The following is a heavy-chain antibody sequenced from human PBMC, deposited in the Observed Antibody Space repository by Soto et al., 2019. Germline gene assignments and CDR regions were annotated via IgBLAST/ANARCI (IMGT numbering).Heavy chain of an antibody. D-gene: IGHD5-18*01. CDR1: VYTFSSYA. Sequence: ASVKVSCKASVYTFSSYAIHWVRQAPGQRLEWMGWITAGNGNTKYSQSFQARVTITRDTSATIVYMELSSLRSEDTALYYCARLGGYNYGDDAFDIWGHGTMVTVSS. CDR2: ITAGNGNT. CDR3: ARLGGYNYGDDAFDI. V-gene: IGHV1-3*01. J-gene: IGHJ3*02.